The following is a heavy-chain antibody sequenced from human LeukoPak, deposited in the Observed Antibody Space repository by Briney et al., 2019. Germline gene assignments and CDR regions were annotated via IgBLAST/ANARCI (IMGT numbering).Heavy chain of an antibody. CDR1: GFTLSDYY. CDR2: ISSSGSTI. CDR3: ARQRRVPSPYGMDV. D-gene: IGHD3-3*01. Sequence: GGSLRLSCAAAGFTLSDYYMSWIRQAPGKGLEWVSYISSSGSTIYYADSVKGRFTISRDNAKNSLYLQMNSLRAEDTAVYYCARQRRVPSPYGMDVWGQGTTVTVSS. J-gene: IGHJ6*02. V-gene: IGHV3-11*01.